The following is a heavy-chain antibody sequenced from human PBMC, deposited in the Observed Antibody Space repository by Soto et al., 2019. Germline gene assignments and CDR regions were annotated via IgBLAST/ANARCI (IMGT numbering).Heavy chain of an antibody. J-gene: IGHJ4*02. CDR1: GGSIISVGDY. V-gene: IGHV4-31*03. D-gene: IGHD3-22*01. CDR2: IYYSGST. Sequence: SETLSLTCTVSGGSIISVGDYWSWIRQHPGKGLEWIGYIYYSGSTYYNPSLKSRVTISVDTSKNQFSPKLSSVTAADTAVYYCASQYDSSGYYFPYFDYWGQGTLVTVSS. CDR3: ASQYDSSGYYFPYFDY.